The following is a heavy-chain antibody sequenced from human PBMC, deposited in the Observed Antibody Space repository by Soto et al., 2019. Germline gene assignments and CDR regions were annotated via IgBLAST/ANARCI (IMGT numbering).Heavy chain of an antibody. D-gene: IGHD5-18*01. CDR1: GGTFSSYA. CDR2: IIPIFGTA. CDR3: AIRGYSYGYDYYYGMDV. Sequence: GASVKVSCKASGGTFSSYAISWVRQAPGQGLEWMGGIIPIFGTANYAQKFQGRVTITADESTSIAYMELSSLRSEDTAVYYCAIRGYSYGYDYYYGMDVWGQGTTVTVSS. V-gene: IGHV1-69*13. J-gene: IGHJ6*02.